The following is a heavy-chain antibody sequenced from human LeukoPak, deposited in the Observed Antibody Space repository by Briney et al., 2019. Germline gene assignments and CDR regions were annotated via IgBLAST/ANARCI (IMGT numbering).Heavy chain of an antibody. J-gene: IGHJ5*02. CDR2: IYSGGST. Sequence: GGSLRLSCAASGFTVSSNYMSWVRQAPGKGLEWVSVIYSGGSTYYADSVKGRFTISRDNSKNTLYLQMNSLRAEDTAVYYCARTYYDILTQWFDPWGQGTLVTVSS. CDR1: GFTVSSNY. V-gene: IGHV3-53*01. D-gene: IGHD3-9*01. CDR3: ARTYYDILTQWFDP.